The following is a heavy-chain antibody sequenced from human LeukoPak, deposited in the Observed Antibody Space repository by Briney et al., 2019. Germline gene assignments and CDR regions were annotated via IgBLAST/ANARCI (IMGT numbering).Heavy chain of an antibody. J-gene: IGHJ1*01. CDR3: ARSPRCSGGSCYPEYFQH. Sequence: SETLSLTCAVYGGTFSGYYWSWIRQPPGKRLEWVGESNDSGGTNYNPSLKSRVTISADKSKNQVSLRLTSVTAADTAVYYCARSPRCSGGSCYPEYFQHWGQGTLVTVSS. CDR1: GGTFSGYY. CDR2: SNDSGGT. V-gene: IGHV4-34*01. D-gene: IGHD2-15*01.